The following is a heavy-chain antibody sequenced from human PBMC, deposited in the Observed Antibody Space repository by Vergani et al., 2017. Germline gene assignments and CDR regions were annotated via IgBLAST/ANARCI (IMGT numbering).Heavy chain of an antibody. CDR3: ARTVAGLGEWFDP. CDR2: IIPVLGKT. V-gene: IGHV1-69*02. CDR1: GATFRSNT. Sequence: QVQLVQSGAEVKKPGSSVKVSCKASGATFRSNTISWVRQVPGQGLEWMGRIIPVLGKTKYAQDFQGRLTITADTSTSTAYMELTSLRSQDTAVYYCARTVAGLGEWFDPWGQGTLVTVSS. J-gene: IGHJ5*02. D-gene: IGHD6-19*01.